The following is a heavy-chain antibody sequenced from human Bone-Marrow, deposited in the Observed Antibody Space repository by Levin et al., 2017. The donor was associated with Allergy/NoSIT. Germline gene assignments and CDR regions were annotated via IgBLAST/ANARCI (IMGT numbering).Heavy chain of an antibody. Sequence: PGGSLRLSCAASGFTFSDYGMQWVRQAPGKGLEWVVVISHDGSAKIYSDSVRGRFSISRDNSKSTVNLEMNSLRDEDTAVYYCAKEATRRISGWYFDLWGRGTLVTVSS. CDR1: GFTFSDYG. D-gene: IGHD1-26*01. J-gene: IGHJ2*01. CDR2: ISHDGSAK. V-gene: IGHV3-30*18. CDR3: AKEATRRISGWYFDL.